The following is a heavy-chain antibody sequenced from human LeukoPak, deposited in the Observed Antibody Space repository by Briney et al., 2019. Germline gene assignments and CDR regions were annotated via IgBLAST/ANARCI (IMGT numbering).Heavy chain of an antibody. CDR3: ARRSGGDAFDM. CDR1: EFTFSSFW. J-gene: IGHJ3*02. V-gene: IGHV3-7*03. D-gene: IGHD2-15*01. CDR2: IRPDGSER. Sequence: GGSLRLSCAASEFTFSSFWMIWVRQAPGKGLEWVASIRPDGSERYFVESVKGRFTLSRDNAEDSLNLQMNSLRAEDTAVYYCARRSGGDAFDMWGQGTMVTVSS.